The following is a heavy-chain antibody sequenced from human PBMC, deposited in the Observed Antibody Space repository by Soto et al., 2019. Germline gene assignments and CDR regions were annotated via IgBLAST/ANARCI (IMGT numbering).Heavy chain of an antibody. D-gene: IGHD6-13*01. J-gene: IGHJ5*02. CDR3: ARRIAAAGTNWFDP. CDR2: IYWNDDK. CDR1: GFSLSTSGVG. Sequence: QITLKESGPPLVKPTQTLTLTCTFSGFSLSTSGVGVGWIRQPPGKALEWLALIYWNDDKRYSPSLKSRLTITKDTSKNQVVLTMTNMDPVDTATYYCARRIAAAGTNWFDPWGQGTLVTVSS. V-gene: IGHV2-5*01.